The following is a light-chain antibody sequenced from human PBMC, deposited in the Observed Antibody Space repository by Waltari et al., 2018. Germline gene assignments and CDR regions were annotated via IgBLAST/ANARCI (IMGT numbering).Light chain of an antibody. Sequence: EIVLTQSPATLSLSPGERATLSCRASQSVSSYLAWYQQKPGQAPRLLIYDATNRATVLPTRFSCSGSGTDFTLTISSLEPEDFAVYYCQQRSNWPLLTFGGGTKVEIK. CDR3: QQRSNWPLLT. V-gene: IGKV3-11*01. J-gene: IGKJ4*01. CDR2: DAT. CDR1: QSVSSY.